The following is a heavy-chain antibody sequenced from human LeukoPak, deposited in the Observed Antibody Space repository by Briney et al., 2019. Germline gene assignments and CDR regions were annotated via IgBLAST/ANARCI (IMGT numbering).Heavy chain of an antibody. Sequence: PGGSLRLSCAASGFTFDDYAMHWARQAPGKGLEWVSGISWNSGSIGYADSVKGRFTISRDNAKNSLYLQMNSLRAEDMALYYCAKTLAVAGRLWYFDLWGRGTLVTVSS. J-gene: IGHJ2*01. CDR2: ISWNSGSI. CDR1: GFTFDDYA. V-gene: IGHV3-9*03. CDR3: AKTLAVAGRLWYFDL. D-gene: IGHD6-19*01.